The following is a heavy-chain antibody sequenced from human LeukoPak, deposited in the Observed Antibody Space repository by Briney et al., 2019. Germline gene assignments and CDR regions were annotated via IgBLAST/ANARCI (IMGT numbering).Heavy chain of an antibody. D-gene: IGHD2-2*02. CDR3: ARDPGYCSSTSCYTVGYFDY. CDR2: IKQDGSEK. CDR1: GFTFSNYW. V-gene: IGHV3-7*01. J-gene: IGHJ4*02. Sequence: PGGSLRLSCVASGFTFSNYWMSWVRQAPGKGLEWVANIKQDGSEKYYVDSVKGRFTISRDNAKNSLYLQMNSLRAEDTAVYYCARDPGYCSSTSCYTVGYFDYWGQGTLVTVSS.